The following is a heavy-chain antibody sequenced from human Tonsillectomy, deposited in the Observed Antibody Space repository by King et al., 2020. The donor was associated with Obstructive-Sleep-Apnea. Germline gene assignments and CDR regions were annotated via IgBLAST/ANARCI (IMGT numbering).Heavy chain of an antibody. J-gene: IGHJ5*02. D-gene: IGHD1-26*01. CDR2: IYYSGST. CDR3: ARHGRELPTGANWFDP. Sequence: QLQESGPGLVKPSETLSLTCTVYGGSISSYYWSWIRQPPGKGLEWIGYIYYSGSTNYNPSLKSRVTISVDTSKNQFSLKLSSVTAADTAVYYCARHGRELPTGANWFDPWGQGTLVTVSS. CDR1: GGSISSYY. V-gene: IGHV4-59*08.